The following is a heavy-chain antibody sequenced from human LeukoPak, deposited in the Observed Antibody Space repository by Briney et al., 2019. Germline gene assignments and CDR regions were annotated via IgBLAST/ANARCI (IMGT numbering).Heavy chain of an antibody. CDR2: IYYSGST. CDR3: ARGPPAGWFDP. Sequence: SETLSLTCTVSGDSVNSGDYYWSWIRQPPGKGLEWIGYIYYSGSTNYNPSLKSRVTISVDTSKNQFSLKLSSVTAADTAVYYCARGPPAGWFDPWGQGTLVTVSS. CDR1: GDSVNSGDYY. V-gene: IGHV4-61*08. D-gene: IGHD6-13*01. J-gene: IGHJ5*02.